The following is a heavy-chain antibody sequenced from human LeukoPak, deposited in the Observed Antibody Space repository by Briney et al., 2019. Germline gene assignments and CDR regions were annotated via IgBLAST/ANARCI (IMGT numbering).Heavy chain of an antibody. J-gene: IGHJ6*02. CDR2: IYYSGST. Sequence: PSETPSLTCTVSGGSISSYYWSWIRQPPGKGLEWIGYIYYSGSTNYNPSLKSRVTISVDTSKNQFSLKLSSVTAADTAVYYCARVEYSYGYYYYYGMDVWGQGTTVTVSS. CDR3: ARVEYSYGYYYYYGMDV. CDR1: GGSISSYY. V-gene: IGHV4-59*01. D-gene: IGHD5-18*01.